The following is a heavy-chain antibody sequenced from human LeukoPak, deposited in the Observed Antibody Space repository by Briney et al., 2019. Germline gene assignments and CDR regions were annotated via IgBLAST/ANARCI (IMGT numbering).Heavy chain of an antibody. CDR1: GFTFDDYG. CDR2: INWNGGST. J-gene: IGHJ4*02. Sequence: GGSLRLSCAASGFTFDDYGMSWVRQAPGKGLEWVSGINWNGGSTGYADSVKGRFTISRDNSKNTLYLQMNSLRAEDTAVYYCAKVSSLGDSSGYYSYYFDYWGQGTLVTVSS. V-gene: IGHV3-20*04. D-gene: IGHD3-22*01. CDR3: AKVSSLGDSSGYYSYYFDY.